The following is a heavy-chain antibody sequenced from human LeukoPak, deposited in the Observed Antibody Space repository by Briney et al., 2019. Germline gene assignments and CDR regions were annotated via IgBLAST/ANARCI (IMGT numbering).Heavy chain of an antibody. D-gene: IGHD6-19*01. Sequence: SETLSLTCAVYGGSFSGYYWSWIRQPPGKGLEWIGEINHSGSTNYNPSLKSRVTISVDTSKNQFSLKLSSVTAADTAVYYCATGLDSTGWYGGDYWGQGTLVTVSS. V-gene: IGHV4-34*01. J-gene: IGHJ4*02. CDR3: ATGLDSTGWYGGDY. CDR1: GGSFSGYY. CDR2: INHSGST.